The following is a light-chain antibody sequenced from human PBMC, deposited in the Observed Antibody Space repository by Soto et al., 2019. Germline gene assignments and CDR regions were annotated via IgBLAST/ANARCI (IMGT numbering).Light chain of an antibody. V-gene: IGKV1-39*01. CDR1: QSISNH. J-gene: IGKJ1*01. CDR2: AAS. Sequence: DIQLTQSPSSLSASVEDRVIITCRASQSISNHLNWYQQKPGKAPKLLIFAASSLQSGVPSRFSGSGSGTDFTLTISSLQPEDFATYYCQQANSFPPTFGQGTKVDIK. CDR3: QQANSFPPT.